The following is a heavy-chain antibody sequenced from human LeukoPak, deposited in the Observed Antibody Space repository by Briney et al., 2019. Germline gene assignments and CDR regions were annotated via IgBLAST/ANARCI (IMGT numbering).Heavy chain of an antibody. J-gene: IGHJ4*02. D-gene: IGHD4-23*01. CDR1: GFTFSSYA. CDR2: ISYDGSNK. V-gene: IGHV3-30-3*01. CDR3: ARGLRWTETFDY. Sequence: PGGSLRLSCAASGFTFSSYAMHWVRQAPGKGLEWVAVISYDGSNKYYADSVKGRFTISSDNSKNTLYLQMNSLRAEDTAVYYCARGLRWTETFDYWGQGTLVTVSS.